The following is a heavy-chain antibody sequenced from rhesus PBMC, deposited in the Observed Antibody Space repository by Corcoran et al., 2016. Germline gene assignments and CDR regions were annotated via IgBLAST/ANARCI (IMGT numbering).Heavy chain of an antibody. V-gene: IGHV4-73*01. CDR1: GGSISGYYY. D-gene: IGHD2-27*01. CDR3: ARDRYCSGIYCYAIGLDS. CDR2: IYGNSPST. Sequence: QVKLQQWGEGLVKPSETLSLTCAVYGGSISGYYYWSWIRQPPGKGLEWIGYIYGNSPSTNYDPSLKNRVTISKDTSKNQFSLKLSSVTAADTAVYYCARDRYCSGIYCYAIGLDSWGQGVVVTVSS. J-gene: IGHJ6*01.